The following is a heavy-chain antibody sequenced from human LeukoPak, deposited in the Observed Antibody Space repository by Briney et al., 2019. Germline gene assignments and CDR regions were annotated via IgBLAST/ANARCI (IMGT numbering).Heavy chain of an antibody. D-gene: IGHD2-21*01. CDR1: GFTFSSYA. Sequence: PGGSLRLSCAASGFTFSSYAMSWVRQAPGKGLEWVSGISGSDSTQYADSVKGRFTISRDNSKNTLYLQMNSLRAEDTAVYYCAKSFGVTGWCHFDYWGQGTLVTVSS. CDR3: AKSFGVTGWCHFDY. CDR2: ISGSDST. V-gene: IGHV3-23*01. J-gene: IGHJ4*02.